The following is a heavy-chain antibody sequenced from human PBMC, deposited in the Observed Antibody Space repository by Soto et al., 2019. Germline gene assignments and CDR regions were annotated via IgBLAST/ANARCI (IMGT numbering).Heavy chain of an antibody. J-gene: IGHJ5*02. CDR1: GGTFSSYA. CDR2: IIPIFGTA. V-gene: IGHV1-69*12. CDR3: ARGGLRITIFPNWFDP. Sequence: QVQLVQSGAEVKKPGSSVKVSCKASGGTFSSYAISWVRQAPGQGLEWMGGIIPIFGTANYAQKFQGRVTITAGESPSTAYMELSSLRSEEKAVYYCARGGLRITIFPNWFDPWGQGTLVTVSS. D-gene: IGHD3-3*01.